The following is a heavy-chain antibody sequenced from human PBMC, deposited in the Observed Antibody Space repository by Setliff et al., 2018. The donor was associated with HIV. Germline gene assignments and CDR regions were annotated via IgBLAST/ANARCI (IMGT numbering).Heavy chain of an antibody. J-gene: IGHJ4*02. V-gene: IGHV3-21*04. CDR2: SSDGYI. CDR1: GFRFSRYS. CDR3: ARLGELSSFDY. Sequence: GGSLRLSCAASGFRFSRYSVSWVRQAPGKGLEWVSSSSDGYINYADSVKGRFTLSRDDAKNTLYLQMNSLRVEDTAVYYCARLGELSSFDYWGQGTLVTVSS. D-gene: IGHD3-16*02.